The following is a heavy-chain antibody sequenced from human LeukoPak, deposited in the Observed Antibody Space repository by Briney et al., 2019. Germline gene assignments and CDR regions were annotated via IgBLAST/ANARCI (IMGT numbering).Heavy chain of an antibody. V-gene: IGHV1-69*05. CDR3: ARDSKRRSSSSGPFDY. CDR2: IIPIFGTA. CDR1: GGTFSSYA. D-gene: IGHD6-6*01. Sequence: SVKVSCKASGGTFSSYAISWVRQAPGQGLEWMGGIIPIFGTANYAQKFQGRVTITTDESASTAYMELSSLRSEDTAVYYCARDSKRRSSSSGPFDYWGQGTLVTVSS. J-gene: IGHJ4*02.